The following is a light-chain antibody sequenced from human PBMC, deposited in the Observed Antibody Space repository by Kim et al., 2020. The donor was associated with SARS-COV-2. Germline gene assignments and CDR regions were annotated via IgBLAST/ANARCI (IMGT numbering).Light chain of an antibody. CDR1: SLRSYY. V-gene: IGLV3-19*01. Sequence: SSELTQDPAVSVALGQTVRITCQGDSLRSYYATWYQQKPGQAPIVVIYAKNNRPSGIPDRFSGSSSGNTASLTITGTQAGDEADYYCNSRGSNDNVLFGGGTML. CDR2: AKN. CDR3: NSRGSNDNVL. J-gene: IGLJ2*01.